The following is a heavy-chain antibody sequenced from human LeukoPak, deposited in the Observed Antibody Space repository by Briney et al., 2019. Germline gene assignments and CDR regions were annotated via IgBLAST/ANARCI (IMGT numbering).Heavy chain of an antibody. V-gene: IGHV1-46*01. D-gene: IGHD6-13*01. CDR1: GYTFTSYY. CDR3: ARVAYSSSWSYYYYYMDV. CDR2: INPSGGST. J-gene: IGHJ6*03. Sequence: ASVKVSCKASGYTFTSYYMHWVRQAPGQGLEWMGIINPSGGSTSYAQKFQGRVTMTRDMSTSTVYMELSSLRSEDTAVYYCARVAYSSSWSYYYYYMDVWGKGPRSPSP.